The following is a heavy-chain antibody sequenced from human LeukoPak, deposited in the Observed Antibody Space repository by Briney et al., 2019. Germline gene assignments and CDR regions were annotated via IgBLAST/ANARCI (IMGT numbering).Heavy chain of an antibody. J-gene: IGHJ4*02. CDR1: GFTFSRYA. V-gene: IGHV3-23*01. D-gene: IGHD6-19*01. CDR3: AIGDIAVAGIDSFDY. CDR2: LSGSGDNT. Sequence: GGSLRLSCAASGFTFSRYAMSWVRKAPGKGLEWVSGLSGSGDNTYYADSVKGRFTISRDNSKNTLYLEMNSLRAEDTAVYYCAIGDIAVAGIDSFDYWGQGTLVTVSS.